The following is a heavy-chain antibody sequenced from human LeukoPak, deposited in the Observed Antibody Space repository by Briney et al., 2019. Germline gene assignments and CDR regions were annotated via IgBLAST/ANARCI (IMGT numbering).Heavy chain of an antibody. CDR3: AKDSGPYTSGYYGH. D-gene: IGHD3-22*01. V-gene: IGHV3-11*05. CDR2: IRSSGDDT. CDR1: GFTFSDYF. Sequence: GGSLRLSCAASGFTFSDYFMSWIRQAPGKGLEWVSNIRSSGDDTKYADSVKGRFTISRDNAKNSLYLQMNSLRAEDTAVYYCAKDSGPYTSGYYGHWGQGTLVTVSS. J-gene: IGHJ4*02.